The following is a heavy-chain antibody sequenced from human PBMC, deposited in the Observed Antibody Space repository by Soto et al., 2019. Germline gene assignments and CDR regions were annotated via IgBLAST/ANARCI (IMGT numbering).Heavy chain of an antibody. V-gene: IGHV3-66*01. Sequence: EVQLVESGGGLVQPGGSLRLSCAASGFTVSSNYMSWVRQAPGKGLEWVSVIYSGGSTYYADSVKGRFTISRDNSKNTLYLQMNSLRAEDTAVYYCATDAYCSGGSGYSEADYWGQGTLVTVSS. CDR3: ATDAYCSGGSGYSEADY. J-gene: IGHJ4*02. CDR2: IYSGGST. D-gene: IGHD2-15*01. CDR1: GFTVSSNY.